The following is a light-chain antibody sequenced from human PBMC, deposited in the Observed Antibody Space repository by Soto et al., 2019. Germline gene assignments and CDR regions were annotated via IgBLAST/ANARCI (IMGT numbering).Light chain of an antibody. V-gene: IGKV1-12*01. CDR3: QQTSSFPLT. Sequence: DIQMTQSPSFVSASVGDRVTITCRASQGITSWLAWYQQKPGRAPKLLIHAASSLESGVPSRFSCSGSGTDFTLTIGSLQPEDFATYYCQQTSSFPLTFGGGTKVEIK. J-gene: IGKJ4*01. CDR2: AAS. CDR1: QGITSW.